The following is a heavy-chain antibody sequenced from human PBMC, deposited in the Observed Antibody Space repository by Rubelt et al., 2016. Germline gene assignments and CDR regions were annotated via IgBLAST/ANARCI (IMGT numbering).Heavy chain of an antibody. V-gene: IGHV3-23*01. D-gene: IGHD3-22*01. J-gene: IGHJ4*02. Sequence: EVQVLESGGGLVQPGGSLRLSCAASGFTFSSHAMSWVRQAPGKGLEWLSGISSSGDTTYYADSVKGRFTIPRDNSKNTLSLQMYSLRAEDTAIYYCAKDDFDISGYSAVHDCWGQGTLVTVSS. CDR2: ISSSGDTT. CDR1: GFTFSSHA. CDR3: AKDDFDISGYSAVHDC.